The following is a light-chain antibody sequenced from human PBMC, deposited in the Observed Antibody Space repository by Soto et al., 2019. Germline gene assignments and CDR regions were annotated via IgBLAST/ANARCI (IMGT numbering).Light chain of an antibody. V-gene: IGKV3-20*01. CDR1: QSFTSRS. Sequence: EIVLTQSPGTLSLSPGERATLSCRASQSFTSRSLAWYQQKPGLAPRLLISGASNRAAGIPDRFSGSGSGTDFTFTISRLEPEDFAVYYCQQYDSSPRTFGQGTKVEIK. J-gene: IGKJ1*01. CDR2: GAS. CDR3: QQYDSSPRT.